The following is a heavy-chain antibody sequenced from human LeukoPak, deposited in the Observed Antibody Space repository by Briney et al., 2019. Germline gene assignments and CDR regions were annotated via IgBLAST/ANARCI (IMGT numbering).Heavy chain of an antibody. D-gene: IGHD6-13*01. V-gene: IGHV3-7*01. J-gene: IGHJ4*02. CDR1: GFTFSNAW. CDR3: ARAGSYSSSWYVYFDY. CDR2: IKQDGSEK. Sequence: PGGSLRLSCAASGFTFSNAWMSWVRQAPGKGLEWVANIKQDGSEKYYVDSVKGRFTISRDNAKNSLYLQMNSLRAEDTAVYYCARAGSYSSSWYVYFDYWGQGTLVTVSS.